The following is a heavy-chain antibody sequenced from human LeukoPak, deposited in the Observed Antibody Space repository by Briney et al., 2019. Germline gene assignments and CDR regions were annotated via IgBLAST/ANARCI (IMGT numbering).Heavy chain of an antibody. J-gene: IGHJ4*02. CDR1: GYSFTSYW. CDR2: IYPGDSDT. V-gene: IGHV5-51*01. D-gene: IGHD3-22*01. CDR3: ARQPGYYDNSGYYSLPPPPLDY. Sequence: GESLKISCKGSGYSFTSYWIGWVRQMPGKGLEWMGIIYPGDSDTRYSPSFQGQVTISADKSISTAYLQWSSLKASDTAMYYCARQPGYYDNSGYYSLPPPPLDYWGQGTLVTVSS.